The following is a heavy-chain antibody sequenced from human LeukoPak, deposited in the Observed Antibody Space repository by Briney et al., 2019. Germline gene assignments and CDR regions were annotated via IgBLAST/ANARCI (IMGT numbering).Heavy chain of an antibody. Sequence: SETLSLTCAVSGYSISSGYYWGWIRQPPGKGLEWIGNMYHSGSTYYNASLRSRVTISVDTSKNQFSLKLSSLTAADTAVYYCAREGYDSLWGQGTLVTVSS. V-gene: IGHV4-38-2*02. D-gene: IGHD3-3*01. CDR1: GYSISSGYY. J-gene: IGHJ4*02. CDR2: MYHSGST. CDR3: AREGYDSL.